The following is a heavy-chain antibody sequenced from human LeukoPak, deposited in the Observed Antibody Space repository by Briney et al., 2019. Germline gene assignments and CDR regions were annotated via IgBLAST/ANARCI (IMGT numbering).Heavy chain of an antibody. Sequence: GGSLRLSCAASGFTFITYAMSWVRQAPGKGLEWVSAISGGGGSTFYAYSLKGRFTISRDNSKNTLYLQMTSLRAEDTAVYYCAKDLRGSSTTYSFDYWGQGTLVTVSS. CDR3: AKDLRGSSTTYSFDY. J-gene: IGHJ4*02. V-gene: IGHV3-23*01. CDR2: ISGGGGST. CDR1: GFTFITYA. D-gene: IGHD3-16*01.